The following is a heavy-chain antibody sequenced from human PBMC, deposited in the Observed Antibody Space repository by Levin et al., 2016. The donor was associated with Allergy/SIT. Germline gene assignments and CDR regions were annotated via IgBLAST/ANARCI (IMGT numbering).Heavy chain of an antibody. CDR3: ARDRNYDFWSGWPSSESYFDL. D-gene: IGHD3-3*01. V-gene: IGHV3-21*01. CDR1: GFTFSTYT. CDR2: ISGSSPYI. Sequence: GGSLRLSCSASGFTFSTYTMNWVRQAPGKGLEWVSSISGSSPYIYYAGSVKGRFTISRDNAKDSLYLQMNSLRDEDTAVYYCARDRNYDFWSGWPSSESYFDLWGRGTLVTVSS. J-gene: IGHJ2*01.